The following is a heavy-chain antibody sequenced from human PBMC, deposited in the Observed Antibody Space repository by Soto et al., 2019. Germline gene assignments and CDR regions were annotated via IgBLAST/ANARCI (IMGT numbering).Heavy chain of an antibody. D-gene: IGHD1-26*01. J-gene: IGHJ2*01. CDR1: GFTFNTYG. CDR2: ISYDGINK. Sequence: GGSLRLSCAASGFTFNTYGMHWVRQAPGKGLEWVAAISYDGINKYYVDSVKGRFTISRDNSKDTLYVQMNSLRAEDTALYYCARSPQPTRGIHWYFDLWGRGILVTVSS. V-gene: IGHV3-30*03. CDR3: ARSPQPTRGIHWYFDL.